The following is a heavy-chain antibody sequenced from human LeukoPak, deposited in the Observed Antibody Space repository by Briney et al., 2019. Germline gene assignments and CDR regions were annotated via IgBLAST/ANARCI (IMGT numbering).Heavy chain of an antibody. D-gene: IGHD7-27*01. Sequence: GGSLRLSCAASGFAFSTNWMHWVRQAPGKGLVWVSHISTDARTITYADFVKGRFTISRDNSKNTLYLQMNSLRAEDTAVYYCATAPGDHGHWGQGTLVTVSS. V-gene: IGHV3-74*01. J-gene: IGHJ4*02. CDR1: GFAFSTNW. CDR3: ATAPGDHGH. CDR2: ISTDARTI.